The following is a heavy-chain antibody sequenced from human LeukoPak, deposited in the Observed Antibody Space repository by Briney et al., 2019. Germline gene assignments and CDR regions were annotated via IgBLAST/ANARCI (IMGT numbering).Heavy chain of an antibody. V-gene: IGHV4-34*01. CDR1: GGSFTTYY. J-gene: IGHJ3*02. D-gene: IGHD4-17*01. CDR3: ACLTTVDAFDI. CDR2: INHSGST. Sequence: SETLSLTCAVYGGSFTTYYWSWIRQPPGKGLEWIGEINHSGSTNYNPSLKSRVTISVDTSKNQLSLKLSSVTAADTAVYYCACLTTVDAFDIWGQGTMVTVSS.